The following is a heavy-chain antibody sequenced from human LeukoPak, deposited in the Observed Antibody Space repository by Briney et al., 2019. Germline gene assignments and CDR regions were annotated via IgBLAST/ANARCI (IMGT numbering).Heavy chain of an antibody. Sequence: PGGSLRLSCAASGFTFSSYAMSWVRQAPGKGLEWVSAISGSGGSTYYADSVKGRFTISRDNSKNTLYLQMNSLRAEDTAVYYCAKDSTSRGEYSSSGAFDIWGQGTMVTVSS. CDR1: GFTFSSYA. CDR2: ISGSGGST. CDR3: AKDSTSRGEYSSSGAFDI. V-gene: IGHV3-23*01. D-gene: IGHD6-6*01. J-gene: IGHJ3*02.